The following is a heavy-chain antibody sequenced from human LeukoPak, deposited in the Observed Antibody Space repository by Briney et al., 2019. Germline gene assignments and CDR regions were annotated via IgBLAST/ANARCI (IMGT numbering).Heavy chain of an antibody. V-gene: IGHV3-21*01. CDR1: GFTFSSCS. J-gene: IGHJ3*02. Sequence: GGSLRLSCAASGFTFSSCSMNGVRHAPGEGREWVSSISSSSSYIYYEDSVKGRLTISRDNDNNSMYLQMNSLRAEDTAVYYCARGEQQLTHDAFDIWGQGTMVTVSS. CDR3: ARGEQQLTHDAFDI. CDR2: ISSSSSYI. D-gene: IGHD6-13*01.